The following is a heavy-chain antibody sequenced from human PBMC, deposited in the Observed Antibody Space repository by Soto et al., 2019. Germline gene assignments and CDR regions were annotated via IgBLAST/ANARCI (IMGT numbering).Heavy chain of an antibody. D-gene: IGHD5-12*01. J-gene: IGHJ4*02. V-gene: IGHV4-4*02. Sequence: PSETLSLTCDVSRYSINNNNWWSWVRQPPGGRLEWRGELHHGGSTNYNPSLESRVTFSVDTTKNQFFLKLSSVAAADTAVYYCTKNSAYALDYWGQGTLVTVSS. CDR1: RYSINNNNW. CDR3: TKNSAYALDY. CDR2: LHHGGST.